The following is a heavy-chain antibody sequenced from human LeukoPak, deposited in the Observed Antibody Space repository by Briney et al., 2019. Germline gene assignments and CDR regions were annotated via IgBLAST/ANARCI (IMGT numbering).Heavy chain of an antibody. CDR3: ASDPGPNIPLRSFYSSGWYRLYNWFDP. Sequence: ASVKVSCKASGYTFSDYYLHWLRQAPGQGLEWMGWINPYSGGTNYAQKFQGRVTMTRDTSISTAYMELSRLRSDDTAVYYCASDPGPNIPLRSFYSSGWYRLYNWFDPWGQGTLVTVSS. D-gene: IGHD6-19*01. J-gene: IGHJ5*02. CDR2: INPYSGGT. CDR1: GYTFSDYY. V-gene: IGHV1-2*02.